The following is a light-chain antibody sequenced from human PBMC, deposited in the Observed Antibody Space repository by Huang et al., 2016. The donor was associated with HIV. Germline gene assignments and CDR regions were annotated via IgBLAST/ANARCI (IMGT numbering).Light chain of an antibody. CDR2: GAS. Sequence: EMVMTQSPDTLSVSPGESVTLSCRASQGISSNLAWYQQKPGQAPRLLIHGASTRAAGIPVRFSGSGSEIAFTLTINSLQSEDSALYYCLQYNNWPRTFGQGTKLEIK. V-gene: IGKV3-15*01. CDR1: QGISSN. CDR3: LQYNNWPRT. J-gene: IGKJ2*01.